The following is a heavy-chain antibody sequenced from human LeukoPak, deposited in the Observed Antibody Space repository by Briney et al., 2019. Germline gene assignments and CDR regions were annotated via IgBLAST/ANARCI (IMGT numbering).Heavy chain of an antibody. V-gene: IGHV3-30*03. CDR3: ARDPGGYYGHFDY. J-gene: IGHJ4*02. CDR1: GFTFSSYG. Sequence: GRSLRLSCAASGFTFSSYGMHWVRQAPGKGLEWVAVISYDGSNKYYADSVKGRFTISRDNSKNTLYLQMNSLRAEDTAVYYCARDPGGYYGHFDYWGQGTLVTVS. CDR2: ISYDGSNK. D-gene: IGHD3-22*01.